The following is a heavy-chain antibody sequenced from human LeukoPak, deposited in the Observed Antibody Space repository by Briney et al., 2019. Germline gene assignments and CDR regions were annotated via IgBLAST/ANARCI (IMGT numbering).Heavy chain of an antibody. V-gene: IGHV4-31*03. CDR3: ARGRSGTTVTTSWDFDL. CDR2: IYHSGST. D-gene: IGHD4-17*01. J-gene: IGHJ2*01. CDR1: GGSISSGAYY. Sequence: SETLSLTCTVSGGSISSGAYYWSWIRQHPGKGLEWIGYIYHSGSTYYNPSLKSRVTTSVDTSKNQFSLKLSSVTAADTAVYYCARGRSGTTVTTSWDFDLWGRCTLVTVSS.